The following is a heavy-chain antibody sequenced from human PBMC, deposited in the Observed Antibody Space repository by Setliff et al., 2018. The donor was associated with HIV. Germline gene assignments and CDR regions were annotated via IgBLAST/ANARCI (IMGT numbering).Heavy chain of an antibody. Sequence: ASVKVSCKASGYNFGFYGISWVRQAPGQGPEWMGWIIPKSGETSYAEKFRGRVTMTRDTSLSTAYMELSWLTSDDTAVYYCARVVDRDYDFWSAYEYWGQGTMVTVSS. D-gene: IGHD3-3*01. J-gene: IGHJ4*02. CDR1: GYNFGFYG. V-gene: IGHV1-2*02. CDR3: ARVVDRDYDFWSAYEY. CDR2: IIPKSGET.